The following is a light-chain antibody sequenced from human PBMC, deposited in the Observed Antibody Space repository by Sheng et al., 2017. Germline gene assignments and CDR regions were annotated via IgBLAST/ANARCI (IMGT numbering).Light chain of an antibody. CDR1: SSNIGAGFD. Sequence: QSVLTQPPSVSGAPGQRVTISCTGSSSNIGAGFDVHWYQQLPGTAPKLLIYDDNHRPSGVPDRFSGSKSGTSASLAITGLQAEDEADYYCQSSDSSLSGWVFGGGTKLTVL. CDR3: QSSDSSLSGWV. J-gene: IGLJ3*02. CDR2: DDN. V-gene: IGLV1-40*01.